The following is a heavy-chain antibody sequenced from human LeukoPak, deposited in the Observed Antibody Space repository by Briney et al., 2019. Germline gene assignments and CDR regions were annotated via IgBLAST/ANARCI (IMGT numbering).Heavy chain of an antibody. Sequence: GGSLRLSCAASGFTFNSYAMSWVRQAPGKGLEWVSGISGSGANTYYADSVKGRFTFSRDNSRNPLYLQMNSLTADDTAVYYCAKSRGYSNTSPFDYWGQGTLVAVSS. V-gene: IGHV3-23*01. CDR3: AKSRGYSNTSPFDY. CDR1: GFTFNSYA. CDR2: ISGSGANT. J-gene: IGHJ4*02. D-gene: IGHD6-13*01.